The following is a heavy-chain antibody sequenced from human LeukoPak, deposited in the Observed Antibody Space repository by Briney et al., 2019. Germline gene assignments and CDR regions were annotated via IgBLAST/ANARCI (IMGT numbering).Heavy chain of an antibody. Sequence: GGSLRLSCAASTFTFSTFAMHWVRQAPGKGLEWVAIISYDGSNRYYTDSVDGRFTISRDNSKNTLYLEMNRLRTEDTAVYYCAKVLPRTTLVPPWSSGMDAWGQGTTVTVSS. V-gene: IGHV3-30-3*01. CDR2: ISYDGSNR. CDR1: TFTFSTFA. CDR3: AKVLPRTTLVPPWSSGMDA. D-gene: IGHD1-1*01. J-gene: IGHJ6*02.